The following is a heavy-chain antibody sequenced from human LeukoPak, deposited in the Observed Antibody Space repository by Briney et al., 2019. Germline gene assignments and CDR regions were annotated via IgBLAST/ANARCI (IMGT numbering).Heavy chain of an antibody. CDR2: AYYSAST. CDR1: GGSVSSGSYY. CDR3: ARDHLSGIAVAGDY. J-gene: IGHJ4*02. D-gene: IGHD6-19*01. V-gene: IGHV4-61*01. Sequence: SGTLSLTCTVSGGSVSSGSYYWSWIRQPPGKGLEWIGLAYYSASTTYNPSLKSRVTISVDTSKHQFSLKLSSVTAADTAVYYCARDHLSGIAVAGDYWGQGTLVTVSS.